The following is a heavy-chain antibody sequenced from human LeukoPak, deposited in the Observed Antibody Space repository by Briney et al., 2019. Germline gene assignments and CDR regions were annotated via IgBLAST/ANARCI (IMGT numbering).Heavy chain of an antibody. J-gene: IGHJ3*02. V-gene: IGHV4-61*02. CDR3: ARHERRPYYYGSGSERIDAFDI. Sequence: PSETLSLTCTVSGGSISSGSYYWSWIRQPAGKGLEWIGRIYTSGSTNYNPSLKSRVTISVDTSKNQFSLKLSSVTAADTAVYYCARHERRPYYYGSGSERIDAFDIWGQGTMVTVSS. D-gene: IGHD3-10*01. CDR2: IYTSGST. CDR1: GGSISSGSYY.